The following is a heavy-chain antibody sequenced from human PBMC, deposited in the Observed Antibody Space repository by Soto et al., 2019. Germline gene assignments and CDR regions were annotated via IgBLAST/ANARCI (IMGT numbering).Heavy chain of an antibody. J-gene: IGHJ6*03. CDR2: IDWDDNK. D-gene: IGHD1-1*01. Sequence: ASGPTLVNPTQTLTLTCTFSGFSLSTSGMCVSWIRQPPGKALEWLARIDWDDNKYYSTSLKTRLTISKDTSKNQVVLTMTNMDPVDTATYYCARTTRTIDLYYMDVWGKGTTVTVSS. CDR1: GFSLSTSGMC. CDR3: ARTTRTIDLYYMDV. V-gene: IGHV2-70*11.